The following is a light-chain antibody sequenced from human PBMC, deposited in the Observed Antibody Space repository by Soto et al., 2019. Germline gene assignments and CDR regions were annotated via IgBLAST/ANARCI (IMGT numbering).Light chain of an antibody. Sequence: QAALTQPPSASGSPGQSVTISCTGTSSDVGGYNYVSWYQQHPGKAPKLMISEVSKRPSGVPDRFSGSKSGNTASLTVSGPQFVAEADYYCCSFAGNNNFVFGGGTKLTVL. CDR2: EVS. V-gene: IGLV2-8*01. CDR3: CSFAGNNNFV. CDR1: SSDVGGYNY. J-gene: IGLJ2*01.